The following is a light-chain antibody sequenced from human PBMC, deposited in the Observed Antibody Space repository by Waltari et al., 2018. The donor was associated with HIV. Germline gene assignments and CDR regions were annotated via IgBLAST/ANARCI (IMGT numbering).Light chain of an antibody. CDR2: ASS. Sequence: DIQMSQVPSSLSASVGDRVTITCRASRDISNDLAWYQQKRGEVPKLLIYASSTLRSGVPSRFRGSGSGTDFTLTINGLQPEDVASYYCQNYDSAPVAFGQGTRLEI. CDR1: RDISND. CDR3: QNYDSAPVA. J-gene: IGKJ5*01. V-gene: IGKV1-27*01.